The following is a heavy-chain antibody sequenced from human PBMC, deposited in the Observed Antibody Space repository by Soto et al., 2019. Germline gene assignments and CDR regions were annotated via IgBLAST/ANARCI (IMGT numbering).Heavy chain of an antibody. Sequence: EVQLVESGGGLVKPGGSLRLSCAASGFTFSSYSMNWVRQAPGKGLEWVSSISSSSSYIYYADSVKGRFTISRDNAKNXXYLQMNSLRAEDTAVYYCARDPHYHGSGSYRPLDYWGQGTLVTVSS. CDR3: ARDPHYHGSGSYRPLDY. J-gene: IGHJ4*02. V-gene: IGHV3-21*01. D-gene: IGHD3-10*01. CDR1: GFTFSSYS. CDR2: ISSSSSYI.